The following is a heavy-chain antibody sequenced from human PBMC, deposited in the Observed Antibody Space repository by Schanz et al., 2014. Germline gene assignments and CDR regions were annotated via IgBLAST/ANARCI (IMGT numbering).Heavy chain of an antibody. CDR3: ARKVVATIGGYYDN. V-gene: IGHV3-23*04. Sequence: VQVVDSGGALVQPGRSLRLSCAASGFTFSSYAMSWVRQAPGKGLEWVSALSEGGGGTHYADAVRGRFTISRDNAENTLFLQMNSLRAEDTAVYYCARKVVATIGGYYDNWGQGTLVIVSS. J-gene: IGHJ4*02. CDR1: GFTFSSYA. CDR2: LSEGGGGT. D-gene: IGHD5-12*01.